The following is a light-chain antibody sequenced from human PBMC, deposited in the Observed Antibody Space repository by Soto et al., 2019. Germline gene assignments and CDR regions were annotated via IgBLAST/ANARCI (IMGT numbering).Light chain of an antibody. CDR2: DVT. Sequence: QSVLTQPPSASGSRGQSVAISCTGTSSDVGAFDYVSWYQHHPGKVPKLLIYDVTKRPSGVPDRFSGSKSGNTASLTVSGLQAEDEADYYCSSYAGSNTWVFGRGTKLTVL. V-gene: IGLV2-8*01. J-gene: IGLJ3*02. CDR3: SSYAGSNTWV. CDR1: SSDVGAFDY.